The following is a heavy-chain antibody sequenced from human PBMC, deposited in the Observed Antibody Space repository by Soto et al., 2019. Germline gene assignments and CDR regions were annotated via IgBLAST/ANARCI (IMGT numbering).Heavy chain of an antibody. J-gene: IGHJ5*02. CDR3: ARRDMVRGVINGWFDP. CDR1: GGSISSGAYS. V-gene: IGHV4-30-2*01. CDR2: IYHSGTT. Sequence: PSETLSLTCTVSGGSISSGAYSWSWIRQPPGKGLEWIGYIYHSGTTYYNPSLKSRLTISVGTSKNQFSLKMSSVTAADTAVYYCARRDMVRGVINGWFDPGGQGTRVTVSS. D-gene: IGHD3-10*01.